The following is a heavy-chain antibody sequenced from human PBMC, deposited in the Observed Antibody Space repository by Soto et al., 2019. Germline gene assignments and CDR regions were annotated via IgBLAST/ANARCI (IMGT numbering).Heavy chain of an antibody. J-gene: IGHJ4*02. CDR3: AGSYYYDSSGYRFDY. V-gene: IGHV4-59*08. CDR1: GGSISSYY. Sequence: SETLCLTCTVSGGSISSYYWSWIRQPPGKGLEWIGYIYYSGSTNYNPSLKSRVTISVDTSKNQFSLKLSSVTAADTAVYYCAGSYYYDSSGYRFDYWGQGTLVTVSS. CDR2: IYYSGST. D-gene: IGHD3-22*01.